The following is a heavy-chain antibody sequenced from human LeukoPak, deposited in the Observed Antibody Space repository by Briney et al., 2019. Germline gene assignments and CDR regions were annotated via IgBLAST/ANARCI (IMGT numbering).Heavy chain of an antibody. CDR1: GYTFTSYG. D-gene: IGHD6-19*01. J-gene: IGHJ4*02. Sequence: ASVKVSCKASGYTFTSYGISWVRQAPGHGLEWMGWISAYNGNTNYAQELQGRVTMTTDTSTSTAYMELRSLRSDDTAVYYCAAIVNSGWYRYFDYWGQGTLVTVSS. V-gene: IGHV1-18*01. CDR2: ISAYNGNT. CDR3: AAIVNSGWYRYFDY.